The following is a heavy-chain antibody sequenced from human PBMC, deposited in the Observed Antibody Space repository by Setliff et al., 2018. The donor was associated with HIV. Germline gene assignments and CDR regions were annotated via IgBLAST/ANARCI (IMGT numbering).Heavy chain of an antibody. V-gene: IGHV3-23*01. CDR3: ARGSRYFDY. CDR2: IIASGGTT. CDR1: GFTFSSYA. D-gene: IGHD3-16*01. J-gene: IGHJ4*02. Sequence: PGGSLRLSCAASGFTFSSYAMSWVRQAPGKGLEWVSTIIASGGTTYYADSVKGRFTISRDNSKNTLYLQMNSLRAEDTAVYYCARGSRYFDYWGQGTLVTVSS.